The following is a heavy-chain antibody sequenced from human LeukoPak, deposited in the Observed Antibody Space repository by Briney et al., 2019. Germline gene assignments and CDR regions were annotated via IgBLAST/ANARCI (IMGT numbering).Heavy chain of an antibody. Sequence: GGSLRLSCVVSGFTFSSYWMSWVRQAPGKGLEWVANIKQDGSEKYYVDSVKGRFTISRDNAKNSLYLQMNSLRAEDTAVYYCAREDTAMVTLDYWGQGTLVTVSS. V-gene: IGHV3-7*04. J-gene: IGHJ4*02. CDR1: GFTFSSYW. CDR2: IKQDGSEK. CDR3: AREDTAMVTLDY. D-gene: IGHD5-18*01.